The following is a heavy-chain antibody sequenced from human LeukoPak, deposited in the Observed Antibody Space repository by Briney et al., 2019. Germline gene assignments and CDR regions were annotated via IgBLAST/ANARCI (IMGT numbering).Heavy chain of an antibody. CDR1: GFTVSSNY. CDR3: ARGLAVPYYYYGMDV. V-gene: IGHV3-53*01. D-gene: IGHD6-19*01. Sequence: GGSLRLSCAASGFTVSSNYMSWVRQAPGKGLEWVSVIYSGGSTYYADSVKGRFTISRDNSKNTLYLQMNSLRAEDTAVYYCARGLAVPYYYYGMDVWGQGTTVTVSS. CDR2: IYSGGST. J-gene: IGHJ6*02.